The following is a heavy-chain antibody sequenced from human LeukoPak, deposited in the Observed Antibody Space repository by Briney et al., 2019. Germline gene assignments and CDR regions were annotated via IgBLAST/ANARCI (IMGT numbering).Heavy chain of an antibody. D-gene: IGHD6-19*01. CDR2: ISSSGSTI. Sequence: GGSLRLSCAASGFTFSSYEMNWVRQAPGKGLEWVSYISSSGSTIYYADSVKGRFTISRDNAKNSLYLQMNSLRAEDTAVYYCARDPYSSGWTDYWGQGTLVTVSS. CDR1: GFTFSSYE. J-gene: IGHJ4*02. CDR3: ARDPYSSGWTDY. V-gene: IGHV3-48*03.